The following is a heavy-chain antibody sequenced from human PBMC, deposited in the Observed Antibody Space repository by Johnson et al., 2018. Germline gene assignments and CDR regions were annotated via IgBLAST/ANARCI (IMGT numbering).Heavy chain of an antibody. CDR3: TKDIRYDFGFWYFEY. J-gene: IGHJ4*02. CDR1: GFSIEYYA. CDR2: ITWNSDDV. Sequence: EVQLVESGGGLVQPGRSLRLSCAAFGFSIEYYAMHWVRQAPGKGLEWVSGITWNSDDVVYADSVRGRFTISRDNAKNSLYLQMNSLRTEDTAVYYCTKDIRYDFGFWYFEYWGQGTLVTVSP. D-gene: IGHD3/OR15-3a*01. V-gene: IGHV3-9*01.